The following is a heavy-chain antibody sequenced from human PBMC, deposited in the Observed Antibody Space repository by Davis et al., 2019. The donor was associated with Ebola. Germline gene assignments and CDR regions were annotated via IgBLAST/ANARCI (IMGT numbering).Heavy chain of an antibody. CDR1: GFSFSAYW. D-gene: IGHD1-26*01. J-gene: IGHJ4*02. CDR2: IFYDESTT. Sequence: HTGGSLRLSCGGSGFSFSAYWIHWVRQVPGKGLVWVSRIFYDESTTNYADSVKGRFTISRDNAKNTLFLKMNSLRVDDTAVYYCARGLSGTYGFDYWGQGTLVTVSS. CDR3: ARGLSGTYGFDY. V-gene: IGHV3-74*01.